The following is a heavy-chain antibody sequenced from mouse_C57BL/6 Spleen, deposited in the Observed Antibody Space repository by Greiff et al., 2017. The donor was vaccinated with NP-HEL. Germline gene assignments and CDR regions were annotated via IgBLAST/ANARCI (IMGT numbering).Heavy chain of an antibody. CDR3: ARSEEGDDYPFAY. V-gene: IGHV1-12*01. CDR1: GYTFTSYN. D-gene: IGHD2-4*01. J-gene: IGHJ3*01. Sequence: SGAELVRPGASVKMSCKASGYTFTSYNMHWVKQTPRQGLEWIGAIYPGNGDTSYNQKFKGKATLTVDKSSSTAYMQLSSLTSDDSAVYFCARSEEGDDYPFAYWGQGTLVTVSA. CDR2: IYPGNGDT.